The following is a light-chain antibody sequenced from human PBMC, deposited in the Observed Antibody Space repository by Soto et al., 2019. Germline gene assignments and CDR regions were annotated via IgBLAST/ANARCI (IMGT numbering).Light chain of an antibody. V-gene: IGKV1-5*01. CDR1: QTIYNW. Sequence: DIPMTQSPSTLSASVGDRVTITCRASQTIYNWLAWYQQRPGKAPKLLMYDVSTLESGVPSTFSGSGSGTEFTLTISSLRPDDFATYYCQQYNSYLYTCGQGTKLEIK. J-gene: IGKJ2*01. CDR3: QQYNSYLYT. CDR2: DVS.